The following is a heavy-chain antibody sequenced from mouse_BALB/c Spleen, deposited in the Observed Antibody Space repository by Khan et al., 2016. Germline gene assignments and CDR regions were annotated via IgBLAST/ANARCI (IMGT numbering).Heavy chain of an antibody. J-gene: IGHJ3*01. CDR3: ARDGTSWFAY. D-gene: IGHD1-1*02. V-gene: IGHV3-6*02. CDR2: ISYDGSN. CDR1: GYSITSGYY. Sequence: EVQLQESGPGLVKPSQSLSLTCSVTGYSITSGYYWNWIRQFPGNKLEWMGYISYDGSNNYNPSLKNRISLTRDTSKNQFFLKLNCVTTEDTATYYGARDGTSWFAYWGQGPLVTATA.